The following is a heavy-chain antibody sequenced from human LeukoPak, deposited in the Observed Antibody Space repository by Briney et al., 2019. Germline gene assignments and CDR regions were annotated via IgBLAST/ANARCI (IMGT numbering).Heavy chain of an antibody. CDR2: IYYIGST. V-gene: IGHV4-59*08. CDR3: ARAQVGIVGATEFAY. CDR1: GGSISSYY. Sequence: SETLSLTCTVSGGSISSYYWTWIRQPPGKGLEWIGYIYYIGSTKYNTSPKSRVNISVDTSKNQFSLRLSSVTAADTAVYYCARAQVGIVGATEFAYWGQGTLVTVSS. D-gene: IGHD1-26*01. J-gene: IGHJ4*02.